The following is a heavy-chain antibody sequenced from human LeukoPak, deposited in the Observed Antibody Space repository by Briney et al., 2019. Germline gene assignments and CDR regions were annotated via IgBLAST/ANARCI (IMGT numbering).Heavy chain of an antibody. Sequence: TSETLSLTCAAYGGSFSGYYWSWIRQPPGKGLEWTGEINHSGSTNYNPSLKSRVTISVDTSKNQFSLKLSSVTAADTSVYYCARWWRPGERYYYIDDWGKGTTVTVSS. CDR1: GGSFSGYY. CDR3: ARWWRPGERYYYIDD. D-gene: IGHD1-1*01. J-gene: IGHJ6*03. CDR2: INHSGST. V-gene: IGHV4-34*01.